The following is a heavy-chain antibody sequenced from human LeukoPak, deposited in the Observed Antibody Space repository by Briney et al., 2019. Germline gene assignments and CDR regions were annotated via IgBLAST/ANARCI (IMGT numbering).Heavy chain of an antibody. Sequence: GGSLRLSCAASGLPFRNYAMHWVRQAPGKGLEWVSGISPSGGNTYYADSVKGRFSISRDNSKNALYLQINSLRVEDTAVYYCAKGTMTTGRGYWGQGTLVTVSS. CDR2: ISPSGGNT. V-gene: IGHV3-23*01. CDR3: AKGTMTTGRGY. J-gene: IGHJ4*02. CDR1: GLPFRNYA. D-gene: IGHD4-17*01.